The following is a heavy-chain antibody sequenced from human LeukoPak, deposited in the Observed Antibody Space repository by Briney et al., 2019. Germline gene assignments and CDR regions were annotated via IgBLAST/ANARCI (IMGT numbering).Heavy chain of an antibody. Sequence: GGSLRLSCAASGFTVSSNYMSWVRQAPGKGLEWVSIIYSDGSTYYRDSVKGRFTISRDNSKNTMYLQMNSLRAEDTAVYYCAREGLRLGALSLYIDSWGQGTLVTVSS. V-gene: IGHV3-66*01. CDR3: AREGLRLGALSLYIDS. J-gene: IGHJ4*02. D-gene: IGHD3-16*02. CDR1: GFTVSSNY. CDR2: IYSDGST.